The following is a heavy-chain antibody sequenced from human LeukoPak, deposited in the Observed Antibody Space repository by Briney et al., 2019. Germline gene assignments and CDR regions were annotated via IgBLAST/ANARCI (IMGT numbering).Heavy chain of an antibody. CDR3: AVEYSNSPLGLDF. D-gene: IGHD6-13*01. J-gene: IGHJ4*02. CDR2: ISGSGDSI. CDR1: GFTFSSYA. V-gene: IGHV3-23*01. Sequence: GGSLTLSCAASGFTFSSYAMNWIRQVPGKGLGWVSAISGSGDSIYYGDSVKGRFTISRDNSKSTLYLQMNNLRAEDTAVYYCAVEYSNSPLGLDFWGQGTLVTVSS.